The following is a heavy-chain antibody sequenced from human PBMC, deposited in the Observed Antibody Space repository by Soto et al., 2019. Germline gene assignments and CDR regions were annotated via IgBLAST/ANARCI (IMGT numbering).Heavy chain of an antibody. J-gene: IGHJ4*02. CDR2: IYPSNSET. V-gene: IGHV5-51*01. Sequence: PGEALKISGKASGYTFTSCWIGWVRQMPGKGLEWMGIIYPSNSETRFSPSFQGQVTLSADKSIFTAYLQWSSLKASDTAIYYCARQAYHYDTYSFGYWRQGTLVTVSS. CDR1: GYTFTSCW. CDR3: ARQAYHYDTYSFGY. D-gene: IGHD3-22*01.